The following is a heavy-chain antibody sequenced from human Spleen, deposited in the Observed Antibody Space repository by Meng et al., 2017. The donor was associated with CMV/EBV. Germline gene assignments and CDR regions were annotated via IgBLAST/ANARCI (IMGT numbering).Heavy chain of an antibody. V-gene: IGHV3-30*02. D-gene: IGHD6-19*01. CDR2: IRYDGSNK. Sequence: GESLKISCAASGFTFSDSGVHWVRQAPGKGLQWVAFIRYDGSNKYYADSVKGRFTISRDNSKNTLYLQMNSLRAEDTAVYYCAKDAGYSSGWYFDYWGQGTLVTVSS. CDR1: GFTFSDSG. J-gene: IGHJ4*02. CDR3: AKDAGYSSGWYFDY.